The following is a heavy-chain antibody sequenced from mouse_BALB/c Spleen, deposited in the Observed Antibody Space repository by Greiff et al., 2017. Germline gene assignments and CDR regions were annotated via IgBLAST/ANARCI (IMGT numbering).Heavy chain of an antibody. D-gene: IGHD2-12*01. CDR1: GFSLTSYG. V-gene: IGHV2-5-1*01. Sequence: VKLVESGPSLVQPSQSLSITCTVSGFSLTSYGVHWVRQSPGKGLEWLGVIWRGGSTDYNAAFMSRLSITKDNSKSQVFFKMNSLQADDTAIYYCAKFYDEAMDYWGQGTSVTVSS. CDR3: AKFYDEAMDY. CDR2: IWRGGST. J-gene: IGHJ4*01.